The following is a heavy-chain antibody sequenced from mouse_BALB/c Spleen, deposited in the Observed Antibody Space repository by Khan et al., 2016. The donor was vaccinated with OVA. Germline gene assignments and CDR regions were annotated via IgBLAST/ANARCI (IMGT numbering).Heavy chain of an antibody. D-gene: IGHD2-10*01. CDR3: ARQPYYHYNLMDY. Sequence: VQLLESGPGLVAPPQSLSITCTISGFSLTNYGVHWVRQPPGKGLEWLVGIWSDGSTTYNSALQSRLTINKDNSKNQVFLEMNSLQTDDTALYFCARQPYYHYNLMDYLGQGTSVTVSS. V-gene: IGHV2-6-1*01. CDR2: IWSDGST. CDR1: GFSLTNYG. J-gene: IGHJ4*01.